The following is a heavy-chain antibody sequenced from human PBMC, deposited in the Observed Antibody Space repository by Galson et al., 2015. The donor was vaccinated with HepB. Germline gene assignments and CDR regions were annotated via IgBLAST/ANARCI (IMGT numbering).Heavy chain of an antibody. D-gene: IGHD3-10*01. CDR2: LYAGGNT. J-gene: IGHJ4*02. V-gene: IGHV3-53*04. CDR1: GFNVSRNY. CDR3: ARSSWRGGTNTD. Sequence: SLRLSCAASGFNVSRNYMTWVRQAPGKGLEWVSVLYAGGNTYHADSVKGRFTISRHNSKNNFYLQMNSLRTNDTAVYYCARSSWRGGTNTDWGQGTLVTVSS.